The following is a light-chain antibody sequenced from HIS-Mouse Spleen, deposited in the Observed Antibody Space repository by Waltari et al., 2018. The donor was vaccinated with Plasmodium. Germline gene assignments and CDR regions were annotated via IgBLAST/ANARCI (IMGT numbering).Light chain of an antibody. J-gene: IGKJ2*01. CDR2: GAS. Sequence: EIVMTQSPATLSVSPGERATLSCRASQSVSSNLAWYQQKPGQAPRLLIYGASTRATCIPARFSGSGSGTEFTLTISSLQSEDFAVYYCQQYNNPRTTFGQGTKLEIK. V-gene: IGKV3-15*01. CDR3: QQYNNPRTT. CDR1: QSVSSN.